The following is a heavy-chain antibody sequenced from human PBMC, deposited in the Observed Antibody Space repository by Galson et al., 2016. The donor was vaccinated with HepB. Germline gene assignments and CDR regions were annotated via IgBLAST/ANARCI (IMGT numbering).Heavy chain of an antibody. D-gene: IGHD5-24*01. J-gene: IGHJ4*02. Sequence: SLRLSCAASGFTFGSYSMNWVRQAPGKGLEWVSYISSSGSTVYYADSVKGRFTISRDNAKNSLYLQMNSLRAEDTAAYYCAREAERWNYLDYWGQGALVTVSS. V-gene: IGHV3-48*01. CDR3: AREAERWNYLDY. CDR2: ISSSGSTV. CDR1: GFTFGSYS.